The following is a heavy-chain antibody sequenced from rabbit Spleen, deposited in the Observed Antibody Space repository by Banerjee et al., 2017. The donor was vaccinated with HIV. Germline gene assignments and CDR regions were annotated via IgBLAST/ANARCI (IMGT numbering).Heavy chain of an antibody. CDR2: IDPFFGTT. Sequence: QLKESGGGLVQPGGSLKLSCKGSGFDFSTYYMSWVRQAPGKGLEWIGYIDPFFGTTYYANWVNGRFTISNNSAQNTVFLQMTSLTVADTAAYFCARDPAYSSGSGSAIPYLWGPGTLVTVS. J-gene: IGHJ6*01. CDR3: ARDPAYSSGSGSAIPYL. D-gene: IGHD1-1*01. V-gene: IGHV1S7*01. CDR1: GFDFSTYY.